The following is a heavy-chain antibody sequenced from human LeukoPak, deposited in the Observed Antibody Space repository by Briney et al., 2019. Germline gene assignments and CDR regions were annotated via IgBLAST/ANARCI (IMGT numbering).Heavy chain of an antibody. CDR3: ARDPGGSYDKSNAFDI. V-gene: IGHV4-59*12. CDR2: IYYSGST. J-gene: IGHJ3*02. D-gene: IGHD1-26*01. CDR1: GGSISSYY. Sequence: SETLSLTCTVSGGSISSYYWSWIRQPPGKGLEWIGYIYYSGSTNYNPSLKSRVTISVDTSKNQFSLKLSSVTAADTAVYYCARDPGGSYDKSNAFDIWGQGTMVTVSS.